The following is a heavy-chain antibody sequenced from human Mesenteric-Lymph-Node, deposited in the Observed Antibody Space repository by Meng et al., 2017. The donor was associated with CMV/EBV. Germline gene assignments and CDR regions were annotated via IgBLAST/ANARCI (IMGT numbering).Heavy chain of an antibody. CDR1: GFTFDDYA. Sequence: SLKISCAASGFTFDDYAMHWVRQGPGKGLEWVSGISWNSGSIGYADSVKGRFTISRDNAKNSLYLQMNSLRAEDTALYYCTKDRGPAATYNYGMDVWGQGTTVTVSS. J-gene: IGHJ6*02. V-gene: IGHV3-9*01. D-gene: IGHD2-2*01. CDR3: TKDRGPAATYNYGMDV. CDR2: ISWNSGSI.